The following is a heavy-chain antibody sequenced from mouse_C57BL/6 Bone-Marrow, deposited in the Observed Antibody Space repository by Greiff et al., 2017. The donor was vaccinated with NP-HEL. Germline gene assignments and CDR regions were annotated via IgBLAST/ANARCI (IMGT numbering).Heavy chain of an antibody. J-gene: IGHJ4*01. D-gene: IGHD4-1*01. CDR3: ARGNLNWDEAMDY. CDR1: GYSITSGYY. V-gene: IGHV3-6*01. Sequence: EVQLQESGPGLVKPSQSLSLTCSVTGYSITSGYYWNWIRQFPGNKLEWMGYISYDGSNNYNPSLKNRISITRDTSKNQFFLKLNSVTTEDTATYYCARGNLNWDEAMDYWGQGTSVTVSS. CDR2: ISYDGSN.